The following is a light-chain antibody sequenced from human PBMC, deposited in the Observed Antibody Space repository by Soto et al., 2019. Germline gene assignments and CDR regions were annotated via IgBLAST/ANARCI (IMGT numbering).Light chain of an antibody. V-gene: IGKV1-5*01. CDR1: RIINNW. Sequence: DIQMTQSPSTLSASVGDRFTITFRTSRIINNWLAWYQQKPGEAPKPLIYDASSLESGVPSRFSGSGSGTEFTLTISGLQPDDFATYYCQQYDTYWTFGQGTKVDIK. CDR2: DAS. J-gene: IGKJ1*01. CDR3: QQYDTYWT.